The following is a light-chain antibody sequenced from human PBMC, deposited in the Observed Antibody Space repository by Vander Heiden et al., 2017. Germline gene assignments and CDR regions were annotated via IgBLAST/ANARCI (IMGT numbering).Light chain of an antibody. V-gene: IGKV3-11*01. CDR2: DAS. Sequence: DIVLTQSPATLSLSPGETATLSCRASQRVSTYLAWYQQKPGQAPRLLIYDASNRATGISARFIGSGSGTDFTLTISSLEPEDFAVYYCQQRGTWPPLTFGGGTKVEMK. CDR1: QRVSTY. CDR3: QQRGTWPPLT. J-gene: IGKJ4*01.